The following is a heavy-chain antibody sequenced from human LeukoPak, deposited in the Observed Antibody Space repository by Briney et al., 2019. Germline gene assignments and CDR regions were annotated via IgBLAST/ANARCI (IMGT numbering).Heavy chain of an antibody. V-gene: IGHV1-8*03. CDR2: MNPNSGNT. CDR3: TRSPQYYFDY. Sequence: ASVKVSCKASGYTFTSYDINWVRQATGQGLEWMGWMNPNSGNTGYAQKFQGRVTITRNTSISTAYMELSSLRSEDTVVYYCTRSPQYYFDYWGQGTLVTVSS. J-gene: IGHJ4*02. CDR1: GYTFTSYD.